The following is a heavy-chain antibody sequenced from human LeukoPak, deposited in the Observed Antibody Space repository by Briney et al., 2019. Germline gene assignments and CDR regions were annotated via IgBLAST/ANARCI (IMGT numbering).Heavy chain of an antibody. CDR3: ARDSTRAYYYGSGSVYGMDV. J-gene: IGHJ6*02. CDR1: GGSISSSSYY. V-gene: IGHV4-39*07. D-gene: IGHD3-10*01. Sequence: SETLSLTCTVSGGSISSSSYYWGWIRQPPGKGLEWIGSIYYSGSTYYNPSLKSRVTISVDTSKNQFSLKLSSVTAADTAVYYCARDSTRAYYYGSGSVYGMDVWGQGTTVTVSS. CDR2: IYYSGST.